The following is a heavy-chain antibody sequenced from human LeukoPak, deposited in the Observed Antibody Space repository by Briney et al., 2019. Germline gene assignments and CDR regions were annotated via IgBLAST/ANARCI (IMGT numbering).Heavy chain of an antibody. J-gene: IGHJ4*02. CDR3: AKDRYSSSWYVRPSFDY. D-gene: IGHD6-13*01. Sequence: PGGSLRLSCAASGFTFSSYAMSWVRQAPGKELEWVSAISGSGGSTYYADSVKGRFTISRDNSKNTLYLQMNSLRAEDTAVYYCAKDRYSSSWYVRPSFDYWGQGSLVTVSS. CDR1: GFTFSSYA. CDR2: ISGSGGST. V-gene: IGHV3-23*01.